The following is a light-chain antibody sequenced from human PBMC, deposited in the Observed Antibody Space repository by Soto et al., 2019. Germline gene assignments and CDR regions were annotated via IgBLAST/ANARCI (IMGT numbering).Light chain of an antibody. CDR3: QTWGTGSGV. J-gene: IGLJ3*02. CDR2: LNSDGSH. CDR1: SGHSSYA. V-gene: IGLV4-69*01. Sequence: QSVLTQSPSASASLGASVNLTCTLSSGHSSYAIAWHQQQPEKGPRYLMRLNSDGSHTKGDGIPDRFSGSSSGPERYLTISSLQSDDEAYYYCQTWGTGSGVFGGGPKLTVL.